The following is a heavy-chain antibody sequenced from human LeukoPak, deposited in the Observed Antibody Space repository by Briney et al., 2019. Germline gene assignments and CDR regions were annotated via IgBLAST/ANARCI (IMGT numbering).Heavy chain of an antibody. J-gene: IGHJ2*01. V-gene: IGHV1-2*06. D-gene: IGHD2-2*01. CDR1: GYTFTGYY. CDR2: INPNSGGT. Sequence: ASVKVSCKASGYTFTGYYMLWVRQAPGQGLEWMGRINPNSGGTNYAQKFQGRVTMTRDTSISTAYMELSRLRSDDTAVYYCARPYCSSTSCYRHFDLWGRGTLVTVSS. CDR3: ARPYCSSTSCYRHFDL.